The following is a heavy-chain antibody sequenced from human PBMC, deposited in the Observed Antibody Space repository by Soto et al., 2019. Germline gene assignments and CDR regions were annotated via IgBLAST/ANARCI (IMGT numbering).Heavy chain of an antibody. CDR3: TTAPSPYYYDSRDWDYYYYGMDV. V-gene: IGHV3-15*01. Sequence: PGGSLRLSCAASGFTFSNAWMSWVRQAPGKGLEWVGRIKSKTDGGTTDYAAPVKGRFTISRDDSKNTLYLQMNSLKTEDTAVYYCTTAPSPYYYDSRDWDYYYYGMDVWGQGTTVTVSS. CDR2: IKSKTDGGTT. J-gene: IGHJ6*02. D-gene: IGHD3-22*01. CDR1: GFTFSNAW.